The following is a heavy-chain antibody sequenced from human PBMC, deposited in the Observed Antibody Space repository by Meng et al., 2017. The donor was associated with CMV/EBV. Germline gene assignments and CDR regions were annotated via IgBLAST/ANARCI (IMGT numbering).Heavy chain of an antibody. CDR3: ARGDLGYDFWSGSRPGILGYYYYGMDV. D-gene: IGHD3-3*01. V-gene: IGHV4-59*01. CDR1: GGSISSYY. Sequence: SETLSLTCTVSGGSISSYYWSWIRQPPGKGLEWIGYIYYSGSTNYNPSLKSRVTISVDTSKNQFSLKLSSVTAADTAVYYCARGDLGYDFWSGSRPGILGYYYYGMDVWGQGTTVTVSS. CDR2: IYYSGST. J-gene: IGHJ6*02.